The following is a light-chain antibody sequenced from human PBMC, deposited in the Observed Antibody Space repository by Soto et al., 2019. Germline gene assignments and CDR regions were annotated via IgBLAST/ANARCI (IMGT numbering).Light chain of an antibody. Sequence: QLVLTQSPSASASLGASVKLTCTLSSGHSSYAIAWHQQQPEKGPRYLMKLNSDGSHSKGDGIPDRFSGSSSGAERYLTISSLQSEDEADYYCQTWGTGMVCGGGTKLTVL. CDR3: QTWGTGMV. CDR1: SGHSSYA. CDR2: LNSDGSH. V-gene: IGLV4-69*01. J-gene: IGLJ2*01.